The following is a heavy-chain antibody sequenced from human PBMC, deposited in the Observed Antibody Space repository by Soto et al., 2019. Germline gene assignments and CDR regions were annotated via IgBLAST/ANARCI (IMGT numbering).Heavy chain of an antibody. CDR2: IIPIVGAA. CDR1: GGTFGTYV. Sequence: QVQLVQSGAEVKRPGSSVKVSCKASGGTFGTYVIAWVRQAPGQGLEWMGGIIPIVGAANSTHKFQGRLTMTADESTSTVHIELINLISEEKAFYFCATKPGFLDEQGGGWFDSWGQGTLVTVSS. V-gene: IGHV1-69*01. J-gene: IGHJ5*01. D-gene: IGHD3-9*01. CDR3: ATKPGFLDEQGGGWFDS.